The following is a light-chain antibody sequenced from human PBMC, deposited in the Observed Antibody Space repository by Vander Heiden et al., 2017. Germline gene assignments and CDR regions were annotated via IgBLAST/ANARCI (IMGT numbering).Light chain of an antibody. CDR2: KDR. CDR1: EVRKEY. J-gene: IGLJ2*01. Sequence: SYELAQPPSVSVSPGQTAMLTCSEDEVRKEYAYWDQQKPGQALVMVIYKDRERTSGIPERFSGSSSGTTVTLTISGGKAEDEDDYYCQSADSSGNLFGGGTKLTVL. V-gene: IGLV3-25*03. CDR3: QSADSSGNL.